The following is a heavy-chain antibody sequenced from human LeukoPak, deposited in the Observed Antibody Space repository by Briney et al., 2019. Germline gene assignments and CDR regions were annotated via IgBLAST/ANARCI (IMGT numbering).Heavy chain of an antibody. CDR2: IDPSGGST. D-gene: IGHD1-26*01. CDR3: ARDSSGSYDH. V-gene: IGHV1-46*01. Sequence: ASVKVSCKASGYSFTSYYMQWLRQAPGQGLEWMGIIDPSGGSTGYAPKFQGRVIMTRDTSTSTVYMDLSSLRSEDTAVYYCARDSSGSYDHWGQGTLVNVYS. J-gene: IGHJ1*01. CDR1: GYSFTSYY.